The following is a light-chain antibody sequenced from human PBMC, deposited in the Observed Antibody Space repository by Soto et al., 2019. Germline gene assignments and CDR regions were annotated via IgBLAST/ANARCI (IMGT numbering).Light chain of an antibody. CDR1: QSISSY. V-gene: IGKV1-39*01. Sequence: DIQMTQSPSSLSASVGDRVTITCRASQSISSYLNWYQQKPGKAPKLPIYAASSLQSGVPSRFSGSGSGTDFTLTISSLQPEDFATYYCQQSYSPLTFGGGTKVDIK. CDR2: AAS. J-gene: IGKJ4*01. CDR3: QQSYSPLT.